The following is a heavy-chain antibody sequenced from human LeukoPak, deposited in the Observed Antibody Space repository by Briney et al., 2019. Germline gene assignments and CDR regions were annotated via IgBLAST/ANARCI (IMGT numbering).Heavy chain of an antibody. V-gene: IGHV1-8*03. J-gene: IGHJ5*01. CDR1: GYTFTNYD. CDR3: AREGLDS. CDR2: MNPNSGNN. Sequence: ASVKVSCKASGYTFTNYDINWVRQATGQGLEWMGYMNPNSGNNAYAQKSQGRVTITKDTSISTAYMELISLRVEDTAMYYCAREGLDSWGQGTLVTVSS.